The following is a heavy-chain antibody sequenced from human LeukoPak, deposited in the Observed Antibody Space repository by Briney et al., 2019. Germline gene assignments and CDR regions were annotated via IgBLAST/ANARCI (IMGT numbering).Heavy chain of an antibody. CDR2: IYYSGST. J-gene: IGHJ5*02. V-gene: IGHV4-31*03. CDR1: GDSVTSGYFY. D-gene: IGHD6-13*01. CDR3: AIRYSSSWYNWFDP. Sequence: SETLSLTCTVSGDSVTSGYFYWSWIRQPPGKGLEWIGYIYYSGSTYYNPSLKSRVTISVDTSKNQFSLKLSSVTAADTAVYYCAIRYSSSWYNWFDPWGQGTLVTVSS.